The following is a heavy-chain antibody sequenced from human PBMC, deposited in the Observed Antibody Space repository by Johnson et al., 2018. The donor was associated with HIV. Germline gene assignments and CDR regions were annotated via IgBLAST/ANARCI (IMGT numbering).Heavy chain of an antibody. D-gene: IGHD3-22*01. CDR2: ISYDGSNK. CDR1: GFTVSSNY. CDR3: ARDTDYYDSSGYVGSAFDI. Sequence: QVQLVESGGGLVQPGGSLRLSCAASGFTVSSNYMSWVRQAPGKGLEWVAVISYDGSNKYYADSVKGRFTISRDNSKNTLYLQMNSLRAEDTALYYCARDTDYYDSSGYVGSAFDIWGQGTMVTVSS. V-gene: IGHV3-30-3*01. J-gene: IGHJ3*02.